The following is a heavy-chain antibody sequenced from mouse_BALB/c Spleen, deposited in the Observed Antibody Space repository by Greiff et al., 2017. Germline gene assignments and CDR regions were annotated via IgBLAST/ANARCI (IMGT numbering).Heavy chain of an antibody. CDR3: ARGGGYDGSLDY. CDR1: GYSFTSYYV. J-gene: IGHJ2*01. CDR2: ISYSGST. Sequence: VQLKESGPGLVKPSQSLSLSCTVSGYSFTSYYVWYWIRQIPGNKLEWMGYISYSGSTSYNPSLKSRISITRDTSKNQFFLQLNTVTTEDTATYYYARGGGYDGSLDYWGQGTTLTVSS. D-gene: IGHD2-3*01. V-gene: IGHV3-2*02.